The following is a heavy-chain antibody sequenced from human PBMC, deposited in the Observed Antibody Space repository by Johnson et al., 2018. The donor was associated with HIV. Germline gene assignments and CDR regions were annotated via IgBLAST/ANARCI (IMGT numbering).Heavy chain of an antibody. CDR2: ISYDGSDK. CDR3: VREHRADESFDL. Sequence: MQLVESGGGVVQPGRSLRLSCAASGFTFSSYGMHWVRQAPAKGLEWVAVISYDGSDKDYADSVKGRFTISRDSSKNTLYLQMNSLTAGDTAVYYCVREHRADESFDLWGQGTMVTVSS. D-gene: IGHD1-14*01. J-gene: IGHJ3*01. CDR1: GFTFSSYG. V-gene: IGHV3-30*14.